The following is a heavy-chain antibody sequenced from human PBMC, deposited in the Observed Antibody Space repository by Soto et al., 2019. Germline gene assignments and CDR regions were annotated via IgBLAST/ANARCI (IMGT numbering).Heavy chain of an antibody. D-gene: IGHD6-13*01. CDR1: GGSISSSSYY. CDR2: IYYSGST. Sequence: PSETLSLTCTVSGGSISSSSYYWGWIRQPPGKGLEWIGSIYYSGSTYYNPSLKSRVTISVDTSKNQISLKLSSVTAADTAVYYCARLRYSSSWYVLGSPGYYYGMDVWGQGTTVTVSS. V-gene: IGHV4-39*01. J-gene: IGHJ6*02. CDR3: ARLRYSSSWYVLGSPGYYYGMDV.